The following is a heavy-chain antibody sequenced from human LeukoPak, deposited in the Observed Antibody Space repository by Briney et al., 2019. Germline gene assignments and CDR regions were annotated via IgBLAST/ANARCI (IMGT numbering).Heavy chain of an antibody. V-gene: IGHV3-7*03. J-gene: IGHJ4*02. CDR1: GFTFSSYW. D-gene: IGHD3-10*01. Sequence: GGSLRLSCAASGFTFSSYWMSWVRQAPGKGLEWVANIKQDGSEKYYVDSVKGRFTIPRDNAKKSVNLQMNSLRAEDTAVYYCARVFGAMVRGVIARLSFDYWGLGTLVTVSS. CDR3: ARVFGAMVRGVIARLSFDY. CDR2: IKQDGSEK.